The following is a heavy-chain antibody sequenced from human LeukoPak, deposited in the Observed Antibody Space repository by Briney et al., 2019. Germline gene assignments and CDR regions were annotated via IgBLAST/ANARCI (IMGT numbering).Heavy chain of an antibody. Sequence: ASVKVSCKASGYTFTGYYMHWVRQAPGQGLEWMGWINPNSGDTNYSQKFQGRVSMTRDTSINTAYMELSRLTSDDTAVYYRARDLYSSGWTDAFDIWGQGTMVTVSS. CDR3: ARDLYSSGWTDAFDI. CDR1: GYTFTGYY. V-gene: IGHV1-2*02. J-gene: IGHJ3*02. D-gene: IGHD6-19*01. CDR2: INPNSGDT.